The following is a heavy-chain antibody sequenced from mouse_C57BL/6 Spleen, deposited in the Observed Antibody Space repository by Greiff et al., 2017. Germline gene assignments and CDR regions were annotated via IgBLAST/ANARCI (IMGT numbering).Heavy chain of an antibody. D-gene: IGHD2-3*01. Sequence: QVQLQQPGAELVRPGSSVKLSCKASGFTFTSYWMHWVQQRPIQGLEWIGNIDPSDSETNYTHKFKDKATLTVDKSSSTAYMQLSSLTSEDSAVYYCARKSDGYPAWFAYWGQGTLVTVSA. CDR3: ARKSDGYPAWFAY. V-gene: IGHV1-52*01. CDR2: IDPSDSET. CDR1: GFTFTSYW. J-gene: IGHJ3*01.